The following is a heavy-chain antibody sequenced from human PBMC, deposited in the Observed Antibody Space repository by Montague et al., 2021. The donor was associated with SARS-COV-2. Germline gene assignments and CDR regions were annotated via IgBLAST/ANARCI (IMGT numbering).Heavy chain of an antibody. V-gene: IGHV4-61*02. CDR2: SGST. Sequence: SGSTNYNPSLKSRVTISVDTSKNQFSLKLSSVTAADTAVYYCARDRTLRPIMIVVEKVFDIGGQGKMVTVFS. D-gene: IGHD3-22*01. J-gene: IGHJ3*02. CDR3: ARDRTLRPIMIVVEKVFDI.